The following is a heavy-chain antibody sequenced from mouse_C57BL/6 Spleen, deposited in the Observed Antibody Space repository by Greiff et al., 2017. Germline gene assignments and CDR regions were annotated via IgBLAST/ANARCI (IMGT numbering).Heavy chain of an antibody. CDR2: ISSGSNTI. CDR1: GFTFSDYG. D-gene: IGHD1-1*01. Sequence: VKVVESGGGLVKPGGSLKLSCAASGFTFSDYGMHWVRQAPEKGLEWVAYISSGSNTIYYADTVKGRFPISRDNAKNTMFLQLTSLRSEDTAMYYCARDYFYFDDWGQGTTLTVSS. CDR3: ARDYFYFDD. V-gene: IGHV5-17*01. J-gene: IGHJ2*01.